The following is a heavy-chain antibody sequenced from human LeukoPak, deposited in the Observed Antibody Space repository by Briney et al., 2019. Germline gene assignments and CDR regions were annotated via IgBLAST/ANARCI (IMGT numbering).Heavy chain of an antibody. CDR2: LSGSGITT. CDR1: GFTFSSSA. V-gene: IGHV3-23*01. CDR3: AKGIYSSGWSYFDY. J-gene: IGHJ4*01. Sequence: GGSLRLSCAAPGFTFSSSAMSWVRQAPGKGLEWVSTLSGSGITTYYADSVKGRLTISRDNSKNTLYLQMNSLRAEDTAVYYCAKGIYSSGWSYFDYWGHGTLVTVSS. D-gene: IGHD6-19*01.